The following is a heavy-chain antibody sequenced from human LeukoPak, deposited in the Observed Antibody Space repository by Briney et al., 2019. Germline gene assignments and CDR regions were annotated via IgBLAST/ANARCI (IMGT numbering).Heavy chain of an antibody. J-gene: IGHJ5*02. Sequence: ASVKVSCKASGYTFTSYDINWVRQATGQGLEWMGWMNPNSGNTGYAQKFQGRVTMTRNTSISTAYMELSSLRSEDTAVYYCARAYSSSPWEPWFDPWGQGTLVTVSS. CDR1: GYTFTSYD. V-gene: IGHV1-8*01. D-gene: IGHD6-6*01. CDR3: ARAYSSSPWEPWFDP. CDR2: MNPNSGNT.